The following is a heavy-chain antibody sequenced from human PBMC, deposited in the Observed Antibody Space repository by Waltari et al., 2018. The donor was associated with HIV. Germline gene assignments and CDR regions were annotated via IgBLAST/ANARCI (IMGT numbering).Heavy chain of an antibody. V-gene: IGHV3-15*01. CDR3: TTAYYYDSSGYYSVFDY. Sequence: EVQLVESGGGLVKPGGSLRLSFAASGFPFSNAWMSWVGTAPGKGLEWVGRIKSKTDGGTTDYAAPVKGRFTISRDDSKNTLYLQMNSLKTEDTAVYYCTTAYYYDSSGYYSVFDYWGQGTLVTVSS. CDR2: IKSKTDGGTT. CDR1: GFPFSNAW. D-gene: IGHD3-22*01. J-gene: IGHJ4*02.